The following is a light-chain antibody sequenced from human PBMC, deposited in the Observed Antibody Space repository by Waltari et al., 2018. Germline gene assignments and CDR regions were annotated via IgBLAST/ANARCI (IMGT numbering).Light chain of an antibody. CDR1: QNISNY. V-gene: IGKV1-33*01. J-gene: IGKJ4*01. Sequence: IQMTQYPSSLSPSVGERVTSTCQTSQNISNYLNWYQQKPGKSPKLLIYDASNLETGVPSRFSGSGSGTDFTFTISSLQPEDIETYYCQQYDNLPLTFGGGTKVEIK. CDR2: DAS. CDR3: QQYDNLPLT.